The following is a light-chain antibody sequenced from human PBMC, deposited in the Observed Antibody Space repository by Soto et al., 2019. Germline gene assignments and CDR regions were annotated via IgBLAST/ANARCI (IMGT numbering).Light chain of an antibody. CDR3: QQSFASPPLT. J-gene: IGKJ4*01. CDR2: DAS. Sequence: DRVTITCRASQYISRYLNWYQKKPGKAPKLLVYDASSLQSGVPPRFSGSGSGTYFSLTISSLQPDDYATYYCQQSFASPPLTFGGGTKV. V-gene: IGKV1-39*01. CDR1: QYISRY.